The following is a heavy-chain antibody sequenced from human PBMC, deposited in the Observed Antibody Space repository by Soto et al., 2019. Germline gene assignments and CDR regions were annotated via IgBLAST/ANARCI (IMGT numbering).Heavy chain of an antibody. J-gene: IGHJ3*02. Sequence: LRLSCAASGFTFSGSAMHWVRQASGKGLEWVGRIRSKANSYATAYAASVKGRFTISRDDSKNTAYLQMNSLKTEDTAVYYCTTHRTVGATRKALYAFDIWRQGTMATVSS. CDR3: TTHRTVGATRKALYAFDI. V-gene: IGHV3-73*01. CDR2: IRSKANSYAT. CDR1: GFTFSGSA. D-gene: IGHD1-26*01.